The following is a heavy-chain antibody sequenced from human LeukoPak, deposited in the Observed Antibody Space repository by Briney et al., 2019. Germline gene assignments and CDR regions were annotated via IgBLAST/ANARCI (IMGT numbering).Heavy chain of an antibody. CDR1: GGSISSYY. V-gene: IGHV4-59*01. CDR3: ARHPGDIVIVPASYGYYGMDV. CDR2: ISYSGTT. Sequence: PSETLSLTCTVPGGSISSYYWSWIRQPPGKGLEWIGYISYSGTTNYNPSLKSRVTISIDTSKNQFSLKLSSVTAADTAVYYCARHPGDIVIVPASYGYYGMDVWGQGTAVTVSS. D-gene: IGHD2-2*01. J-gene: IGHJ6*02.